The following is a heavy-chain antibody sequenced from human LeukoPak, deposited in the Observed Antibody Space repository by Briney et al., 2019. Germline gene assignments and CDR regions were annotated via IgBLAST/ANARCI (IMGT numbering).Heavy chain of an antibody. CDR2: IKQDGSQK. CDR1: GFTFSKKW. D-gene: IGHD6-6*01. J-gene: IGHJ4*02. Sequence: GGSLRLSCAASGFTFSKKWMTWVRQAPGKGLQWVANIKQDGSQKYYVDSVRGRFTISRDNAKNSLYLQMNSLRADDTAVYYCARGGESSSLFWDDWGQGTLVTVSS. CDR3: ARGGESSSLFWDD. V-gene: IGHV3-7*01.